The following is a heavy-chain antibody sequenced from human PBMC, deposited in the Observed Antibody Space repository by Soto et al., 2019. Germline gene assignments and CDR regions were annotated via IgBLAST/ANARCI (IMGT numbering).Heavy chain of an antibody. V-gene: IGHV4-39*01. CDR3: ARVTRQRIPAAIGYFDY. J-gene: IGHJ4*02. CDR2: IYYSGST. D-gene: IGHD2-2*01. Sequence: QLQLQESGPGLVKPSETLSLTCTVSGGSISSSSYYWGWIRQPPGKGLEWIGSIYYSGSTYYNPSLKSRVTISVDTSKNQFSLKLSSVTAADTAVYYCARVTRQRIPAAIGYFDYWGQGTLVTVSS. CDR1: GGSISSSSYY.